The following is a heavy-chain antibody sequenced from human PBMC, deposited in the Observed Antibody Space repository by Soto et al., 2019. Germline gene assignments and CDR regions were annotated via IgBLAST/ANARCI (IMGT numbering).Heavy chain of an antibody. CDR2: ISAYSGNT. CDR3: ARVVKAGDYGDYGRYYFDY. V-gene: IGHV1-18*04. Sequence: GASVKVSCKASGYTFTYYEITWVRQAPGQGLECMGWISAYSGNTNYAQKLQGRLTMTTDTSTNTAYMELRSLRSDDTAVYYCARVVKAGDYGDYGRYYFDYWGHGTLVTVSS. CDR1: GYTFTYYE. D-gene: IGHD4-17*01. J-gene: IGHJ4*01.